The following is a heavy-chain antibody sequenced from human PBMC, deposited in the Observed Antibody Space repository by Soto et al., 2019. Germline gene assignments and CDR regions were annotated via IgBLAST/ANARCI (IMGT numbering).Heavy chain of an antibody. D-gene: IGHD3-22*01. CDR1: GFTFSSYE. CDR3: ARSQNYYDSSGYYYLGNYYGMDV. V-gene: IGHV3-48*03. J-gene: IGHJ6*02. CDR2: ISHSGNTI. Sequence: GGSLRLSCVASGFTFSSYEMNWVRQAPGKGLEWVSYISHSGNTIFYADSVKGRFTISRDNARDSLYLQMNSLRAEDTAVYYCARSQNYYDSSGYYYLGNYYGMDVWGQGTTVTVSS.